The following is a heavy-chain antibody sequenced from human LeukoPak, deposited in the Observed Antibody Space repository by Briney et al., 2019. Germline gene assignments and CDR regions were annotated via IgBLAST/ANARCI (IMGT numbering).Heavy chain of an antibody. CDR2: ISGSGGST. Sequence: GGSLRLSCAASGFTFSSYAMSRVRQAPGKGLEWVSAISGSGGSTYYADSVKGRFTISRDNSKNTLYLQMNSLRAEDTAVYYCAKGNTDPLRFLEWRAPAYYMDVWGKGTTVTVSS. V-gene: IGHV3-23*01. J-gene: IGHJ6*03. CDR3: AKGNTDPLRFLEWRAPAYYMDV. CDR1: GFTFSSYA. D-gene: IGHD3-3*01.